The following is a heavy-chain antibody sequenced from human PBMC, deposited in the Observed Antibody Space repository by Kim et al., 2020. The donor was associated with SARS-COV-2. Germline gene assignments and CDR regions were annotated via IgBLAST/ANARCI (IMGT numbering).Heavy chain of an antibody. CDR2: GFYSGTI. Sequence: SETLSLTCSVSRASMTGHYWSWIRRPPGKRLEWIGYGFYSGTINYNPSLKSRLTISVDVSKRQVSLKLRSVTAADTAVYYCARGNGWYDPWGQGILVTVSS. J-gene: IGHJ5*02. D-gene: IGHD2-8*01. CDR1: RASMTGHY. CDR3: ARGNGWYDP. V-gene: IGHV4-59*11.